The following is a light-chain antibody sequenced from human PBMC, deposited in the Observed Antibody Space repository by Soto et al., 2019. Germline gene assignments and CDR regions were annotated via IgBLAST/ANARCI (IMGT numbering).Light chain of an antibody. J-gene: IGLJ2*01. V-gene: IGLV2-11*01. CDR3: CSYAGSYNLV. Sequence: QSALTQPRSVSGSPGQSVTISCTGTSSDVGGYNYVSWYQQHPGKAPKLMINDVSKRPSGVPDRFSGSKSGNTASLTISGLQAEDEADYYCCSYAGSYNLVFGGWTKVTVL. CDR1: SSDVGGYNY. CDR2: DVS.